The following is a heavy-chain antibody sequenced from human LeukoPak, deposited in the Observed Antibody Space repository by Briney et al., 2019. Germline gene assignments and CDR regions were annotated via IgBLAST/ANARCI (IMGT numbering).Heavy chain of an antibody. CDR1: GFTFSSYA. CDR3: AGSDFWSGYSLDY. J-gene: IGHJ4*02. V-gene: IGHV3-23*01. D-gene: IGHD3-3*01. CDR2: ISGSGGST. Sequence: GGPLRLSCAASGFTFSSYAMSWVRQAPGKGLEWVSAISGSGGSTYYADSVKGRFTISRDNSKNTLYLQMNSLRAEDTAAYYCAGSDFWSGYSLDYWGQGTLVTVSS.